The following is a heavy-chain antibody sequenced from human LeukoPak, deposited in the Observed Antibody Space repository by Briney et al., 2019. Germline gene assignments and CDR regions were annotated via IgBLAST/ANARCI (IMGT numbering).Heavy chain of an antibody. D-gene: IGHD6-13*01. CDR3: AKSPGVSVAAADTGMFDY. V-gene: IGHV3-23*01. J-gene: IGHJ4*02. CDR2: IGGSGGST. CDR1: GFTFSSYA. Sequence: PGGSLRLSCAASGFTFSSYAMSWVRQAPGKGLEWVSVIGGSGGSTYYADSVKGRFTISRDNYKNTLYLQMKSLRAEDTAVYYCAKSPGVSVAAADTGMFDYWGQGTLVTVSS.